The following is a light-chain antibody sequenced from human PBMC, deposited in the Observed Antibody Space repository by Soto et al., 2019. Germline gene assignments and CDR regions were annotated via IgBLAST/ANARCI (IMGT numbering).Light chain of an antibody. V-gene: IGLV4-69*01. CDR1: SGHSSYA. CDR3: QTWDTGARVV. CDR2: LSSDGSH. J-gene: IGLJ2*01. Sequence: QPVLTQSPSASASLGASVKLTCTLSSGHSSYAIAWHQQQPEKGPRYLMKLSSDGSHSKGDGIPDRFSGSSSGAERYLTVSRLQSEDEADCYCQTWDTGARVVFGGGTKQTV.